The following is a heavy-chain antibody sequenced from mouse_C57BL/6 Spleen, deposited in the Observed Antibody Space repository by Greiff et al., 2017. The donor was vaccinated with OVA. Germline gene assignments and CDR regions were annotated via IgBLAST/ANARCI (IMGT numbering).Heavy chain of an antibody. D-gene: IGHD2-1*01. CDR3: SRLDLYDNYVYCYFDV. CDR1: GYSFTDYN. CDR2: INPNNGTT. J-gene: IGHJ1*03. Sequence: VQLQQSGPELVKPGASVKISCKASGYSFTDYNMNWVKQSNGKSLEWIGVINPNNGTTSYNQKFKGKATLTVDQSSSTSYMQHNSLTSEHSAVYYCSRLDLYDNYVYCYFDVWGTGTTVTVSS. V-gene: IGHV1-39*01.